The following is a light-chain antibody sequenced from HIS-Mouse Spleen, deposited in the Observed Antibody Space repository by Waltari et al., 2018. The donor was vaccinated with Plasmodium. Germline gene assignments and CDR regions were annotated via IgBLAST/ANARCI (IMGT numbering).Light chain of an antibody. V-gene: IGLV2-14*03. J-gene: IGLJ2*01. CDR2: DVS. CDR1: SSDVGGYNY. Sequence: QSALTQPASVSGSPGQSITISCTGTSSDVGGYNYVSGYQQHPGKAPKLMIYDVSKRPSGVSNRVSGSKSGNTASLTISGLQAEDEADYYCSSYTSSSTLVFGGGTKLTVL. CDR3: SSYTSSSTLV.